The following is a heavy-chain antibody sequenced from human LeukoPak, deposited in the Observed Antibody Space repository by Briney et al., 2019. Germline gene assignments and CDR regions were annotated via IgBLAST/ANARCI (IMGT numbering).Heavy chain of an antibody. J-gene: IGHJ4*02. CDR2: IWYDGSNK. CDR3: ARDLRGSSSSGLFSY. D-gene: IGHD6-6*01. Sequence: PGRSLRLSCAASGFTFSSYGMHWVRQAPGKGLEWVAVIWYDGSNKYYADSVKGRFTISRDNSKNTLYLQMNSLRAEDTAVYYCARDLRGSSSSGLFSYWGQGTLVTVSS. V-gene: IGHV3-33*01. CDR1: GFTFSSYG.